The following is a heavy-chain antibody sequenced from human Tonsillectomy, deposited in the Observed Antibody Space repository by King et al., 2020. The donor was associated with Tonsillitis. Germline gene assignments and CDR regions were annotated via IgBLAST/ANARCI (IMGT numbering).Heavy chain of an antibody. CDR3: AKGGYSYGYHC. CDR2: ISWYSGSI. V-gene: IGHV3-9*01. D-gene: IGHD5-18*01. CDR1: GFTFDVYD. J-gene: IGHJ4*02. Sequence: VQLVESGGGLVQPGRSLRLPCAASGFTFDVYDMHWVRQAPGKGLEWVTGISWYSGSIGYAYSVKGRFTISRDNAKNSLYLQMNSLRAEDTALYYCAKGGYSYGYHCWGQGTLFTVSS.